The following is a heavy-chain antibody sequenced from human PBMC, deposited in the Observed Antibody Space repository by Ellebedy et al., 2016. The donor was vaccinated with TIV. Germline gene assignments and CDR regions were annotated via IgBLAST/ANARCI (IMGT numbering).Heavy chain of an antibody. CDR3: ARGRALSKYGMDV. Sequence: GESLKISCAASGFTFSSYWMHWVRQAPGKGLVWVSRINSDGSSTSYADSVKGRFTISRDNAKNTLYLQMNSLRAEDTAVYYCARGRALSKYGMDVWGQGTTVTVSS. CDR1: GFTFSSYW. J-gene: IGHJ6*02. V-gene: IGHV3-74*01. CDR2: INSDGSST.